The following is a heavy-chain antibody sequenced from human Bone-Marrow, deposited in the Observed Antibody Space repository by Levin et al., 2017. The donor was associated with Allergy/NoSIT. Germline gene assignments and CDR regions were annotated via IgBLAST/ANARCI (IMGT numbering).Heavy chain of an antibody. D-gene: IGHD6-19*01. V-gene: IGHV3-30-3*01. CDR3: AKGAAGNTGWLDY. CDR2: ISYDGHKK. J-gene: IGHJ4*02. CDR1: GPSFSGYS. Sequence: PGGSLRLSCAASGPSFSGYSMHWVRQAPGKGLEWVAVISYDGHKKNYANSVEGRFTISRDNSNSTLYLQMNSLTSDDTAMYYCAKGAAGNTGWLDYWGQGTLVTVSS.